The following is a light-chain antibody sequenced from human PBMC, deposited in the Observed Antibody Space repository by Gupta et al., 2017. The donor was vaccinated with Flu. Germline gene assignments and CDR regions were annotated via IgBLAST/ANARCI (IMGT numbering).Light chain of an antibody. V-gene: IGKV1-16*02. J-gene: IGKJ2*01. CDR3: QQYKRYPYT. CDR1: QGISNY. CDR2: AAS. Sequence: IQMTPSPSSLSASVGDRVTITCRASQGISNYLAWFQQKPGKAPKSLIYAASSSRSGVPSEISGRASGTDFTLIISRMTAEDVATYYCQQYKRYPYTFGPGTKVEIK.